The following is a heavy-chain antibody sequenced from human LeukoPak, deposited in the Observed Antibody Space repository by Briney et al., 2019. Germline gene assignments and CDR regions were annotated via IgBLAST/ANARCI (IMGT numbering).Heavy chain of an antibody. CDR3: ARAGASYYYDSSGYYYPNDAFDI. V-gene: IGHV3-74*01. J-gene: IGHJ3*02. Sequence: GGSLRLSCAASVFTFSSYWMHWVRQAPGKGLVWVSRINSDGSSTSYADSVKGRFTISRDNAKNTLYLQMSSLRAEDTAVYYCARAGASYYYDSSGYYYPNDAFDIWGQGTMVTVSS. CDR2: INSDGSST. D-gene: IGHD3-22*01. CDR1: VFTFSSYW.